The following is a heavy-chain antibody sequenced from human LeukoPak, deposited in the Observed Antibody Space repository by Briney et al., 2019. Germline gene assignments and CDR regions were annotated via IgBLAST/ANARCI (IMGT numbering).Heavy chain of an antibody. CDR2: ITPGYGNT. V-gene: IGHV1-3*01. CDR3: AREAPSSTWSFDN. D-gene: IGHD6-13*01. J-gene: IGHJ4*02. CDR1: GYSFTTYA. Sequence: ASVKVSCKASGYSFTTYALHWVRQAPGQRPEWMGWITPGYGNTKYSQKFQGRVAITRDTTASTASLDLSSLRSEDTAVYYCAREAPSSTWSFDNWGQGTLVTVSS.